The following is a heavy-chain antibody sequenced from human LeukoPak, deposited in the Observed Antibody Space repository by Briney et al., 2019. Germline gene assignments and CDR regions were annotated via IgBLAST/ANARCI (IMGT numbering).Heavy chain of an antibody. CDR2: ISSSGSTI. D-gene: IGHD1-1*01. J-gene: IGHJ6*02. CDR1: GFTFSSYE. V-gene: IGHV3-48*03. Sequence: GGSLRLSCAASGFTFSSYEMNWVRQAPGKGLEWVSYISSSGSTIYYADSVKGRFTISRDNAKNSLYLQMNSLRAEDTAVYYCARESRTTNYYGMDVWGQGTTVTVSS. CDR3: ARESRTTNYYGMDV.